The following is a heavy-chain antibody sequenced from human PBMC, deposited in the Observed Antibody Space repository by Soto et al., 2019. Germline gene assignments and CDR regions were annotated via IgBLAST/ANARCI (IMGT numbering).Heavy chain of an antibody. V-gene: IGHV4-30-4*01. CDR3: ARGGYYDFWSALPVRRGHTFDY. CDR1: GGSISSGDYY. D-gene: IGHD3-3*01. Sequence: SETLSLTCTVSGGSISSGDYYWSWIRQPPGKGLEWIGYIYYSGSTYYNPSLKSRVTISVDTSKNQFSLKLSSVTAADTAVYYCARGGYYDFWSALPVRRGHTFDYWGQGNLVTVSS. CDR2: IYYSGST. J-gene: IGHJ4*02.